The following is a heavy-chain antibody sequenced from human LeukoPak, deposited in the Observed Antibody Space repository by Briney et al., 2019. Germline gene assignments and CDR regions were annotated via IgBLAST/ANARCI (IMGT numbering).Heavy chain of an antibody. J-gene: IGHJ4*02. CDR2: MYNGGTTI. CDR3: ARSTNRLDS. V-gene: IGHV4-4*07. Sequence: PSETLSLTCTVSGGSISSYYWSWIRQPAGKGLEWIGRMYNGGTTINYSPSLKSRVTISVDTSKNQFSLNVASVTAADTAVYYCARSTNRLDSWGQGTLVTVSS. D-gene: IGHD1-14*01. CDR1: GGSISSYY.